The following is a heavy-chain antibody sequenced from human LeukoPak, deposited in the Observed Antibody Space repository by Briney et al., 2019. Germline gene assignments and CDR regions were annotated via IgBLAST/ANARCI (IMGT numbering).Heavy chain of an antibody. Sequence: SETLSLTCTVSGGSISSGYYWGWIRQPPGKGLEWIGSIYHSGSTYYNPSLKSRVTISVDTSKNQFSLKLSSVTAADTAVYYCARDRRVGAEGIDPWGQGTLVTVSS. D-gene: IGHD1-26*01. J-gene: IGHJ5*02. CDR1: GGSISSGYY. CDR2: IYHSGST. CDR3: ARDRRVGAEGIDP. V-gene: IGHV4-38-2*02.